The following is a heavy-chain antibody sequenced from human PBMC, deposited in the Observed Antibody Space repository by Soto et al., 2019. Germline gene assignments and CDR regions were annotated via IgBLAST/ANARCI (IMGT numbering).Heavy chain of an antibody. CDR2: MNPNSGNT. Sequence: QVQLVQSGAEVKKPGASVKVSCKASGYTFTSYDINWVRQATGQGLEWMGWMNPNSGNTGYAQKFQGRVTMTRNTAISTVYMELSSLRSEDTAVYYCSIGLEYSRTFDPWCQGTLVTVSS. CDR1: GYTFTSYD. CDR3: SIGLEYSRTFDP. D-gene: IGHD6-6*01. V-gene: IGHV1-8*01. J-gene: IGHJ5*02.